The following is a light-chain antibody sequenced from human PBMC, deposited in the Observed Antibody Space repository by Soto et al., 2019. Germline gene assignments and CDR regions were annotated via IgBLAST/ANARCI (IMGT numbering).Light chain of an antibody. CDR2: GAS. V-gene: IGKV3-20*01. CDR3: QQYAGSRT. Sequence: EIVMTQSPATLSVSPCERATLSSRASQSVSSSYLAWYQQKPGQAPRLLIYGASSRATGIPDRFSGSGSGTDFTLTISRLEPEDFAVYYCQQYAGSRTFGQGTKVDI. J-gene: IGKJ1*01. CDR1: QSVSSSY.